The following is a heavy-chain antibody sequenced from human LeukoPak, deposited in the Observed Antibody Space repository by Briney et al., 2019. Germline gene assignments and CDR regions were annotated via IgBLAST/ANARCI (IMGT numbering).Heavy chain of an antibody. D-gene: IGHD6-19*01. CDR2: VSTSGSYI. V-gene: IGHV3-21*01. Sequence: GGSLRLSCAVSGFTFGSYSMNWVRQAPGKGLEWVSFVSTSGSYIYYADSVKGRFTISRDNAKNSLYLQMNSLRAEDTAVYYCASQTPRRLPIAVADYFDYWGQGTLVTISS. J-gene: IGHJ4*02. CDR3: ASQTPRRLPIAVADYFDY. CDR1: GFTFGSYS.